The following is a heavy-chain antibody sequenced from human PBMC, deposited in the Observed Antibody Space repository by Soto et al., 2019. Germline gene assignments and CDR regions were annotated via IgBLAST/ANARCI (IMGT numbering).Heavy chain of an antibody. CDR3: AKDYYDSSGYYYVSNFDY. CDR2: ISGSGGST. D-gene: IGHD3-22*01. Sequence: GSLRLSCAASGFTFSSYAMSWVRQAPGKGLEWVSAISGSGGSTYYADSVKGRFTISRDNSKNTLYLQMNSLRAEDTAVYYCAKDYYDSSGYYYVSNFDYWGQGTLVTVSS. V-gene: IGHV3-23*01. J-gene: IGHJ4*02. CDR1: GFTFSSYA.